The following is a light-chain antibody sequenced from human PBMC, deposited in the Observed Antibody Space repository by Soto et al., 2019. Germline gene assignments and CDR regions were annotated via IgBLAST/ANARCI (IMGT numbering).Light chain of an antibody. CDR1: QSVTSSY. CDR3: QQYGTSPKT. J-gene: IGKJ1*01. CDR2: GAS. Sequence: EIVLTQSPGTLSLSPGERATLSCRASQSVTSSYLAWWQQKPGQAPRLLIHGASSRATGIPDRFSGSGSGADFTLTISRLEPEDFAVYYCQQYGTSPKTFGQGTKVDIK. V-gene: IGKV3-20*01.